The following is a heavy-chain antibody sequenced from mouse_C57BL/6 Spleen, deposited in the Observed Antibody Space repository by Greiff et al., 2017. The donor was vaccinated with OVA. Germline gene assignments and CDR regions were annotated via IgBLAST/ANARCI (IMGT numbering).Heavy chain of an antibody. CDR1: GYTFTSYW. V-gene: IGHV1-69*01. Sequence: VQLQQPGAELVMPGASVKLSCKASGYTFTSYWMHWVKQRPGQGLEWIGEIDPSDSYTNYNQKFKGKSTLTVDKSSSTAYMQLSSLTSEDSAVYYCARYEYGDWYFEVWGTGTSGTVSS. CDR2: IDPSDSYT. CDR3: ARYEYGDWYFEV. J-gene: IGHJ1*03. D-gene: IGHD5-1*01.